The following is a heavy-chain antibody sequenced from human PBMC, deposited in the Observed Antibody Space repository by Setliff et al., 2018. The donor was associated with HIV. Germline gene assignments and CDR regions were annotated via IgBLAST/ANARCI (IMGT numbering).Heavy chain of an antibody. D-gene: IGHD6-19*01. CDR1: GGSISSYY. CDR2: ISYSSST. Sequence: SETLSLTCTVPGGSISSYYWSWIRQSPGKGLEWIGFISYSSSTNYNPSLASRVTMSVDRSKNHLSLKLTSVTAADTAVYYCARAPGAAFSGWHESFDLWGQGTLVTVSS. V-gene: IGHV4-59*01. CDR3: ARAPGAAFSGWHESFDL. J-gene: IGHJ4*02.